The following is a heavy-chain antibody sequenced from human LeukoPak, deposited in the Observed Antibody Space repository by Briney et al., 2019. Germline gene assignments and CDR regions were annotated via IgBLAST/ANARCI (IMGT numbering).Heavy chain of an antibody. CDR3: ARIRPMTKIVTDGQYFDH. V-gene: IGHV4-39*07. D-gene: IGHD3-22*01. Sequence: PSETLSLTCAVSGDSISSNNYYWGWIRPAPGKGLEWLGTVYYSGSTDYNPSLKSRVTMSLDTSKNQISLRLRSATAADTAVYYCARIRPMTKIVTDGQYFDHWGQGTRVAVSS. CDR1: GDSISSNNYY. CDR2: VYYSGST. J-gene: IGHJ4*02.